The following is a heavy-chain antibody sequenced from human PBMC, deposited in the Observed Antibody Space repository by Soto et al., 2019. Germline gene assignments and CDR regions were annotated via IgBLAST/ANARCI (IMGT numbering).Heavy chain of an antibody. CDR3: AADLPNDSYPVDY. J-gene: IGHJ4*02. V-gene: IGHV3-15*07. CDR1: GFTFTDAW. D-gene: IGHD5-18*01. Sequence: EVQLVESGGGFVEPGGSLRLSCAASGFTFTDAWMNWLRQAPGKGLEWVGLIKSKNAGETIDYAAPVKDRFSISRDDSKNTLYLQMNTLKADDTAVYYCAADLPNDSYPVDYWGQGTLVTVSS. CDR2: IKSKNAGETI.